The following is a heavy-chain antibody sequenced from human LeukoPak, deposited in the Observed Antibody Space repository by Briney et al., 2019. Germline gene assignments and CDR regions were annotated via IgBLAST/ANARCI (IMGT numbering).Heavy chain of an antibody. V-gene: IGHV4-34*01. J-gene: IGHJ4*02. CDR3: ARGRRPGATKNYFDY. CDR2: INHSGSN. D-gene: IGHD1-26*01. CDR1: GGSFSGYY. Sequence: PSETLSLTCAVYGGSFSGYYWSWIRQPPGKGLEWIGEINHSGSNNYNPSLKSRVTISVDTSKNQFSLKLRSVTAADTAVYYCARGRRPGATKNYFDYWGQGTLVTVSS.